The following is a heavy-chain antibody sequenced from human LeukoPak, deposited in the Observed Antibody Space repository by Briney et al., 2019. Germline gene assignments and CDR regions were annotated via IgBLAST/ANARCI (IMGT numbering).Heavy chain of an antibody. V-gene: IGHV4-34*01. D-gene: IGHD6-19*01. CDR2: INHSGST. CDR1: GGSFSGYY. Sequence: SETLSLTCAVYGGSFSGYYWSWIRQPPGKGLEWIGEINHSGSTNYNPSLKSRVTISVDTSKNQFSLKLSSVTAADTAVYYCERRIAVAGRLKVLGWFDPWGQGTLVTVSS. CDR3: ERRIAVAGRLKVLGWFDP. J-gene: IGHJ5*02.